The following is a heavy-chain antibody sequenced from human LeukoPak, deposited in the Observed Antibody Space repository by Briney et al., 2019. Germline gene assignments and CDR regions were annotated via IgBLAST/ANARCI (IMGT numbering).Heavy chain of an antibody. D-gene: IGHD3-3*01. V-gene: IGHV3-9*01. CDR2: ISWNSGSI. CDR1: GFTFDDYA. J-gene: IGHJ4*02. Sequence: GGSLRLSCAASGFTFDDYAMHWVRQAPGKGLEWVSGISWNSGSIGYADSVKGRFTISRDNAKNSLYLQMNSLRAEDTAVYYCASGWTISDLDYWGQGTLVTVSS. CDR3: ASGWTISDLDY.